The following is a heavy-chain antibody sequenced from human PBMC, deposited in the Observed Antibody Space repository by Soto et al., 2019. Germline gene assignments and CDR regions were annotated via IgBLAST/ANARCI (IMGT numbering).Heavy chain of an antibody. CDR3: ARASDYYGSEPYFDY. Sequence: LRLSCAASGFTFSDDYMSWIRQAPGKGLEWVSYISSSGSTIYYADSVKGRFTISRDNAKNSLYLQMNSLRAEDTAVYYCARASDYYGSEPYFDYWGQGTLVTVSS. J-gene: IGHJ4*02. CDR1: GFTFSDDY. V-gene: IGHV3-11*01. D-gene: IGHD3-10*01. CDR2: ISSSGSTI.